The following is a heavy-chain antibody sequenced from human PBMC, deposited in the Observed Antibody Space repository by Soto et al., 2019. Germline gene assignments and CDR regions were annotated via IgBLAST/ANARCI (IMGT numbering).Heavy chain of an antibody. D-gene: IGHD4-17*01. CDR2: IIPILGIA. Sequence: QVQLVQSGAEVKKPGSSVKVSCKASGGTFSSYTISWVRQAPGQGLEWMGRIIPILGIANYAQKFQGRVTTTADKSTSTAYMELSSLRSEDTAVYYCARDGDYGELDYWGQGTLVTVSS. J-gene: IGHJ4*02. V-gene: IGHV1-69*08. CDR1: GGTFSSYT. CDR3: ARDGDYGELDY.